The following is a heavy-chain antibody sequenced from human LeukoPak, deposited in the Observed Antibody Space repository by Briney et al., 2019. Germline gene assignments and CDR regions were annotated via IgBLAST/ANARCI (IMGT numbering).Heavy chain of an antibody. D-gene: IGHD3-22*01. Sequence: PGGSLRLSCAASGFTFSSYGMHWVRQAPGKGLEWVAVISYDGSNKYYADSVKGRFTISRDNSKNTLYLQMNSLRAEDTAVYYCAKDQDYDSSGYYFFSPPDYWGQGTLVTVSS. CDR2: ISYDGSNK. V-gene: IGHV3-30*18. CDR1: GFTFSSYG. CDR3: AKDQDYDSSGYYFFSPPDY. J-gene: IGHJ4*02.